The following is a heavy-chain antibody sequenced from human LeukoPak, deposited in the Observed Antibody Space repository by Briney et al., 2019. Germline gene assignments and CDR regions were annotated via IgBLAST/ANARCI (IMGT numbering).Heavy chain of an antibody. CDR2: IYHSGST. J-gene: IGHJ3*02. CDR3: ARDNRFLEPAKGAFDI. D-gene: IGHD3-3*01. Sequence: PSETLSLTCTVSGYSISSGYYWGWIRQPPGKGLEWIGSIYHSGSTYYNPSLKSRVTISVDTSKNQFSLKLSSVTAADTAVYYCARDNRFLEPAKGAFDIWGQGTMVTVSS. V-gene: IGHV4-38-2*02. CDR1: GYSISSGYY.